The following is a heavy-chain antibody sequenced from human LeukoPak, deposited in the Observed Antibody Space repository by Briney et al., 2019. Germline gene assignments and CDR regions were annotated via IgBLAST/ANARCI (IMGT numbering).Heavy chain of an antibody. CDR2: IYHSGST. V-gene: IGHV4-38-2*01. J-gene: IGHJ6*03. Sequence: KPSETLSLTCAVSGYSISSGYYWGWIRQPPGKGLEWIGSIYHSGSTYYNPSLKSRVTISVDTSKNQFSLKLSSVTAADTAVYYCASGASGSYKGHYYYYYMDVWRKGTTVTVSS. D-gene: IGHD1-26*01. CDR1: GYSISSGYY. CDR3: ASGASGSYKGHYYYYYMDV.